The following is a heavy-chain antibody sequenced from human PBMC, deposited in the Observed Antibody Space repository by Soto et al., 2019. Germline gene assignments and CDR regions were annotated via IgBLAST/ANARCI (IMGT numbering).Heavy chain of an antibody. CDR1: GGSISSYY. CDR3: AKIWGGYSSGYGMDV. D-gene: IGHD5-18*01. V-gene: IGHV4-59*08. Sequence: SETLSLTCTVSGGSISSYYWSWIRQPPGKGLEWIGYIYYSGSTNYNPSLKSRVTISVDTPKNQFSLKLSSVTAADTAVYYCAKIWGGYSSGYGMDVWGQGTTVT. CDR2: IYYSGST. J-gene: IGHJ6*02.